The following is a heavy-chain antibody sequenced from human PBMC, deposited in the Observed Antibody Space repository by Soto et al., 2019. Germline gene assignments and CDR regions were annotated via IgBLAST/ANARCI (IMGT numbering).Heavy chain of an antibody. CDR3: XXXFDNRRGGDAFDI. CDR2: ISYDGSNQ. D-gene: IGHD3-9*01. Sequence: QVQLVESGGGAVPPGRSLRLSCAASGFTFSRYDIHWVXQXXGKGLEWVALISYDGSNQYFGDSVKGRFTISRDNSKDTVSLRMNSLRXXDTAVYYXXXXFDNRRGGDAFDIWGRGTMVTVSS. CDR1: GFTFSRYD. V-gene: IGHV3-30*03. J-gene: IGHJ3*02.